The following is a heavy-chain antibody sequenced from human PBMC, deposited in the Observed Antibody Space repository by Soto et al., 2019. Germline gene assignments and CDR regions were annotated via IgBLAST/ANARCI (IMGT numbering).Heavy chain of an antibody. CDR2: ISSSSSYI. CDR1: GFTFTRYS. J-gene: IGHJ5*02. V-gene: IGHV3-21*01. Sequence: GGSLRLSCAASGFTFTRYSMNWVRQAPGKGLEWVSSISSSSSYIYYADSVKGRFTISRDNAKNSLYLQMNSLRAVDTAVYYCAREISPPYYDFWSGYLYPSGFDPWGQGTLVTVSS. CDR3: AREISPPYYDFWSGYLYPSGFDP. D-gene: IGHD3-3*01.